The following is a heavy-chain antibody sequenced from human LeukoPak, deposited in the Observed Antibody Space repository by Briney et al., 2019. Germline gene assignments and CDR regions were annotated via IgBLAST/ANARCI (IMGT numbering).Heavy chain of an antibody. CDR3: ARRPDTAMDYYYYYGMDV. CDR1: GGSISSSSYY. Sequence: PSETLSLTCTVSGGSISSSSYYWGWIRQPPGKGLEWIGSIYYSGSTYYNPSLKSRVTISVDTSKNQFSLKLSSVTAADTAVYYCARRPDTAMDYYYYYGMDVWGQGTTVTVSS. V-gene: IGHV4-39*01. J-gene: IGHJ6*02. CDR2: IYYSGST. D-gene: IGHD5-18*01.